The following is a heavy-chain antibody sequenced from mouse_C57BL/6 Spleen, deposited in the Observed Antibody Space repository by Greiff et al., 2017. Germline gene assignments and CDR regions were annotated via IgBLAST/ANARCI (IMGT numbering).Heavy chain of an antibody. CDR1: GFNIKDDY. CDR2: IDPENGDT. D-gene: IGHD2-3*01. J-gene: IGHJ4*01. CDR3: TTYDGGAMDY. Sequence: VQLQQSGAELVRPGASVKLSCTASGFNIKDDYMHWVKQRPEQGLEWIGWIDPENGDTEYASKFQGKATISADTSSNTAYLQLSSLTSEDTAVYYGTTYDGGAMDYWGQGTSVTVSS. V-gene: IGHV14-4*01.